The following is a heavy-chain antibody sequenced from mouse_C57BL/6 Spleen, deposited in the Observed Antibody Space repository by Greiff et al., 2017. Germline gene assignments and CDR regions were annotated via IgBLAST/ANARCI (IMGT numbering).Heavy chain of an antibody. D-gene: IGHD2-1*01. Sequence: DVKLVESGGGLVKPGGSLKLSCAASGFPFSSYTMSWVRQTPEKRLEWVATISGGGGNTYYPDSVTGRFTISRDNAKNTLYLRMSSLRSEDTALYYCARQGNFLMDYWGQGTSVTVSS. CDR1: GFPFSSYT. CDR3: ARQGNFLMDY. V-gene: IGHV5-9*01. CDR2: ISGGGGNT. J-gene: IGHJ4*01.